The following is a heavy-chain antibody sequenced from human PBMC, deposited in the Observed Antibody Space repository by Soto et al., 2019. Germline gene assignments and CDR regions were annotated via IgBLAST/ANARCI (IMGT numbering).Heavy chain of an antibody. CDR2: IYHSGRT. CDR1: GGSISSSNW. CDR3: ARRWGEGRVDY. V-gene: IGHV4-4*02. J-gene: IGHJ4*02. D-gene: IGHD3-16*01. Sequence: QVQLQESGPGLVKPSGTLSLTCAVSGGSISSSNWWSWVRQPPGKGLEWIGEIYHSGRTNYNPSLKSRVTISVDQSRNLFPLKLSSVTDADTAVYYCARRWGEGRVDYWGQGTLVTVSS.